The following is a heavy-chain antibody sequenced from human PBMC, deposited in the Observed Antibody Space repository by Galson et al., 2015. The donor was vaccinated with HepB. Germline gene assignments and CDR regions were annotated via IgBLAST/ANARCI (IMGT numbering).Heavy chain of an antibody. J-gene: IGHJ4*02. D-gene: IGHD3-22*01. V-gene: IGHV1-69*04. CDR3: ARSRAGAYTYYYDSSGYSKGDY. Sequence: SVKVSCKASGGTFSSYAISWVRQAPGQGLEWMGRIIPILGIANYAQKFQGRVTITADKSTSTAYMELSSLRSEDTAVYYCARSRAGAYTYYYDSSGYSKGDYWGQGTLVTVSS. CDR1: GGTFSSYA. CDR2: IIPILGIA.